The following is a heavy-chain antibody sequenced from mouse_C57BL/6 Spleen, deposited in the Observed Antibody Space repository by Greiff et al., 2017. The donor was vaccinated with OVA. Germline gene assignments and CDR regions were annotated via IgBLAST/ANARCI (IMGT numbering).Heavy chain of an antibody. V-gene: IGHV2-9-1*01. CDR3: ARKWIENPYYAMDY. Sequence: VMLVESGPGLVAPSQSLSITCTVSGFSLTSYAISWVRQPPGKGLEWLGVIWTGGGTNYNSALKSRLSISKDNSKSQVFLKMNSLQTDDTARYYCARKWIENPYYAMDYWGQGTSVTVSS. CDR1: GFSLTSYA. CDR2: IWTGGGT. J-gene: IGHJ4*01.